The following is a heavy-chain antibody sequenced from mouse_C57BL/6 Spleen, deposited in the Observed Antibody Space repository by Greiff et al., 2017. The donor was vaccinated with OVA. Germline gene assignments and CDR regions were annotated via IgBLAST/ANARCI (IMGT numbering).Heavy chain of an antibody. CDR1: GYTFTSYW. J-gene: IGHJ4*01. D-gene: IGHD4-1*01. V-gene: IGHV1-5*01. CDR2: IYPGNSDT. CDR3: IRANGVAMDY. Sequence: VHVKQSGTVLARPGASVKMSCKTSGYTFTSYWMHWVKQRPGQGLEWIGAIYPGNSDTSYNHKFKGKAKLTAVTSASTAEMELSSLTNEESAVYYCIRANGVAMDYWGQGTSVTVSS.